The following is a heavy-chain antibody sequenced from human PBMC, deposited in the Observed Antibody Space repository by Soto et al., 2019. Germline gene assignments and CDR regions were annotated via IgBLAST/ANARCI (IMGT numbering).Heavy chain of an antibody. CDR3: ASQYSSGWYPKGSNWFDP. J-gene: IGHJ5*02. D-gene: IGHD6-19*01. V-gene: IGHV4-31*03. CDR1: EGSISSGGYY. CDR2: IYYSGST. Sequence: SETLCVACTFSEGSISSGGYYWSWIRQHPGKGLEWIGYIYYSGSTYYNPSLKSRVTISVDTSKNQFSLKLSSVTAADTAVYYCASQYSSGWYPKGSNWFDPWGQGTLVTVSS.